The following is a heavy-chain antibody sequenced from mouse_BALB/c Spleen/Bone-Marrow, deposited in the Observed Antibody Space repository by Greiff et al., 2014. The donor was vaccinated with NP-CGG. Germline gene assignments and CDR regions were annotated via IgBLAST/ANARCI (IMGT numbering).Heavy chain of an antibody. V-gene: IGHV14-3*02. Sequence: EVQLQESGAELVKPGASVKLSCTTSGFNIKDTYMHWVKQRPEQGLEWIGRIDPANGNTKYDPKFQGKATITADTSSNTAYLQLSSLTSEDTAVYYCARYYRYYYAMDYWGQGTSVTVSS. CDR1: GFNIKDTY. CDR2: IDPANGNT. J-gene: IGHJ4*01. CDR3: ARYYRYYYAMDY. D-gene: IGHD1-1*01.